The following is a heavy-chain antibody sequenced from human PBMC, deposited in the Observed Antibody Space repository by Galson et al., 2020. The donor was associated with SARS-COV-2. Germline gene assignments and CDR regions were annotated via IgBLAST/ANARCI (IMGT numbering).Heavy chain of an antibody. V-gene: IGHV1-2*02. CDR1: GYTFSAYY. J-gene: IGHJ5*02. CDR3: ATYTSDVSSHNWFDP. Sequence: ASVKVSCKASGYTFSAYYIHWVRQAPGQGLAWMGWINPKSGDTRYAQKFQGRVTMTTDTSISTAYMEVSRLKSDDTAVYYCATYTSDVSSHNWFDPWGQGTLVTFSS. D-gene: IGHD2-8*01. CDR2: INPKSGDT.